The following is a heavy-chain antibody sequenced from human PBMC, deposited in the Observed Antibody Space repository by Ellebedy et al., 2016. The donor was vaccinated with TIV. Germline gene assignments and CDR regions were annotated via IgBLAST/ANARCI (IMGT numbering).Heavy chain of an antibody. J-gene: IGHJ3*02. CDR1: GYILSGHY. CDR2: INPNRGVT. CDR3: AIEGDMGPEAFDI. V-gene: IGHV1-2*04. Sequence: AASVKVSCKASGYILSGHYIHWVRQAPGQGLEWMGRINPNRGVTTYAPKLQGWVTMTRDTSINKAYMEVTRLRSDDTALYYCAIEGDMGPEAFDIWGQGTVVTVSS. D-gene: IGHD2-21*02.